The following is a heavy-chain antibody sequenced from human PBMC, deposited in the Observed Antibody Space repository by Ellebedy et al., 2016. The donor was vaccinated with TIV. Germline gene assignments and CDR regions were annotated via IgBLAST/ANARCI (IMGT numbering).Heavy chain of an antibody. Sequence: ASVKVSXXTSGYTFTNYNIHWVRQAPGQGLEWMGWISVDNGNRNYAQKFQGRLIMTTDTSAYTASMDVRSLGSDDTAVYYCEREGGWNWVDRGRNGMDVWGQGTTVTVSS. CDR3: EREGGWNWVDRGRNGMDV. CDR1: GYTFTNYN. CDR2: ISVDNGNR. V-gene: IGHV1-18*01. D-gene: IGHD1-7*01. J-gene: IGHJ6*02.